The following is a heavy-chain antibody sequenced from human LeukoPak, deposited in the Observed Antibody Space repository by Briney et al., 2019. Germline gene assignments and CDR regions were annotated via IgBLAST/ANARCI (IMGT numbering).Heavy chain of an antibody. D-gene: IGHD6-6*01. CDR2: INPNSGGT. CDR1: GYTFTGYY. V-gene: IGHV1-2*02. J-gene: IGHJ4*02. CDR3: AREIPSTSSIDY. Sequence: GASVKVSCKASGYTFTGYYLHWVRQAPGQGLEWMGWINPNSGGTNYAQKFQGRVTMTRDTSISTAYMELSGLRSDDTAVYYCAREIPSTSSIDYWGQGTRVTVAT.